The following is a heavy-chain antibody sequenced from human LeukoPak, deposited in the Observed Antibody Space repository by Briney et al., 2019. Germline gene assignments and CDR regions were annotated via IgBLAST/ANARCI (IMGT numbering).Heavy chain of an antibody. D-gene: IGHD3-3*01. CDR1: GFTFSNFG. J-gene: IGHJ4*02. V-gene: IGHV3-30*03. CDR3: AREIPIFGGAITIDY. CDR2: ISNDKINT. Sequence: GRSLRLSCAASGFTFSNFGMHWVRQAPGKGLEWVAVISNDKINTYYGDSVRGRFIISRDNSKNTLYLQMNSLRAEDTAVYYCAREIPIFGGAITIDYWGQGTLVTVSS.